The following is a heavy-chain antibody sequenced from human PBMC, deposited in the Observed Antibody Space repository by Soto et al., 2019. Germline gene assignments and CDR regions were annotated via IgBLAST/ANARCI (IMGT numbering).Heavy chain of an antibody. Sequence: QVQLRESGPGLVKPSETLSLTCSVSGGSVSSGGYYWGWIRQTPGKGLEWIASMFHSGAKYYNPSLKHRVSISVDTSKNEFFLKLSSSTALDTAIYYCARRGERAAAPNGFDPWGQGVLVTVSS. V-gene: IGHV4-39*01. J-gene: IGHJ5*02. D-gene: IGHD6-13*01. CDR2: MFHSGAK. CDR1: GGSVSSGGYY. CDR3: ARRGERAAAPNGFDP.